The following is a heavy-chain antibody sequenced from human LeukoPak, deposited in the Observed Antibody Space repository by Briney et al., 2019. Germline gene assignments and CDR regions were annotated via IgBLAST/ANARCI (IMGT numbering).Heavy chain of an antibody. J-gene: IGHJ3*02. CDR3: ARDPGYVGLYAFDI. V-gene: IGHV1-69*06. CDR1: GGTFSSYA. D-gene: IGHD5-18*01. Sequence: ASVKVSCKASGGTFSSYAISWVRQAPGQGLEWMGGIIPIFGTANYAQKFQGRVTITADKSTSTAYMELSSLRSEDTAVYYCARDPGYVGLYAFDIWGQGTMVTVSS. CDR2: IIPIFGTA.